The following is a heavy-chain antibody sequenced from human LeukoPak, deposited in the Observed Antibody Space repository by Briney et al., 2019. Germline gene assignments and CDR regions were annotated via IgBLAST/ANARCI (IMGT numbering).Heavy chain of an antibody. Sequence: GASVKVSCKASGYTFTSYYMHWVRQAPGQGLEWMGIINPSGGSTSYAQKFQGGVTMTRDTSTSTVYMELSSLRSEDTAVYYCARSLFSNHEDYWGQGTLVTVSS. V-gene: IGHV1-46*01. J-gene: IGHJ4*02. CDR2: INPSGGST. CDR1: GYTFTSYY. D-gene: IGHD4-4*01. CDR3: ARSLFSNHEDY.